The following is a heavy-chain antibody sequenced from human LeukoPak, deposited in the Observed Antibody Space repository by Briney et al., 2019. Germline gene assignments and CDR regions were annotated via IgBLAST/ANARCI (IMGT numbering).Heavy chain of an antibody. V-gene: IGHV3-74*01. J-gene: IGHJ4*02. CDR2: ISTYGSST. D-gene: IGHD3-16*02. Sequence: GGSLRLSCAASGFTFSRHWMHCVRHAPGKGLVWGSRISTYGSSTNYADYVKCRFTISRDNAKNTLYQQMNSLRAEDTAVYFCARDLSCRQCHFDYWGQGALVTVSS. CDR3: ARDLSCRQCHFDY. CDR1: GFTFSRHW.